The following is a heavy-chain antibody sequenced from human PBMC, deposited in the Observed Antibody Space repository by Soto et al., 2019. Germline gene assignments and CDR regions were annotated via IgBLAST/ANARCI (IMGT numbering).Heavy chain of an antibody. CDR1: GVPFSSYS. D-gene: IGHD3-22*01. CDR3: ARDEEYYYDSSGYPRAYYYYGMDV. V-gene: IGHV3-30-3*01. Sequence: PGGSLSLSCAASGVPFSSYSMHWVRQAPGKGLEWVAVISYDGSNKYYADSVKGRFTISRDNSKNTLYLQMNSLRAEDTAVYYCARDEEYYYDSSGYPRAYYYYGMDVWGQGTTVTVSS. CDR2: ISYDGSNK. J-gene: IGHJ6*02.